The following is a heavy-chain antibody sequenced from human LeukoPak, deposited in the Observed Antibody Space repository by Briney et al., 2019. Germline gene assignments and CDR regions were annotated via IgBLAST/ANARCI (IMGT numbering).Heavy chain of an antibody. D-gene: IGHD3-22*01. CDR3: ARDVPLYDSRFWYFDL. V-gene: IGHV4-4*09. Sequence: SETLSLTCTVSGGSISSYYWSWIRQPPGKGLEWIGYIYTSGSTNYNPSLKSRVTISVDTSKNQFSLKLSSVTAADTAVYYCARDVPLYDSRFWYFDLWGRGTLVTVSS. CDR1: GGSISSYY. J-gene: IGHJ2*01. CDR2: IYTSGST.